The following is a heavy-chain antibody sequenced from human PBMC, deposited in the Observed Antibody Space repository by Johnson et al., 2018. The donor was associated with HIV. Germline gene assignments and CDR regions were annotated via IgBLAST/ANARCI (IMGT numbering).Heavy chain of an antibody. CDR2: VSYDSSNK. D-gene: IGHD6-19*01. J-gene: IGHJ3*02. CDR3: AKDMGYSSFGYGFDI. Sequence: QVQLVESGGGLVQPGGSLRLSCGASGFTFSRYWMSWVRQAPGKGLEWVAVVSYDSSNKYYADSVKGRFTISRDNFKNTLYLQMNSLRAEDTALYYCAKDMGYSSFGYGFDIWGQGTMVTVSS. CDR1: GFTFSRYW. V-gene: IGHV3-30*18.